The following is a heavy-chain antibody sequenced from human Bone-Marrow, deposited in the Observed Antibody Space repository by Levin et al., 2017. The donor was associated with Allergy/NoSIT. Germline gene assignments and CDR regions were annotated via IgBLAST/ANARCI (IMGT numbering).Heavy chain of an antibody. CDR2: IWYDGSNK. CDR1: GFNFSSYG. CDR3: ARIVYSSSARYYHYGMDV. Sequence: GGSLRLSCATSGFNFSSYGMHWVRQAPGKGLEWVALIWYDGSNKQYVDSVKGRFSISRDNSKSTLYVQMNSLRAEDTAVYYCARIVYSSSARYYHYGMDVWGQGTTVTVSS. D-gene: IGHD6-6*01. J-gene: IGHJ6*02. V-gene: IGHV3-33*01.